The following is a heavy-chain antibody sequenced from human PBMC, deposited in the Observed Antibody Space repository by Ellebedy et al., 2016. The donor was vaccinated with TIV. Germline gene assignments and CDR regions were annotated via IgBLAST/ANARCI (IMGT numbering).Heavy chain of an antibody. CDR2: IDWDDDK. Sequence: SGPTLVKPTQTLTLTCTFSGFSLSTSGMCVSWIRQPPGKALEWLARIDWDDDKYYSTSLKTRPTISKDTSKNQVVLTMTNMDPVDTATYYCAPGGWYADHLTHDYWGQGTLVTVSS. V-gene: IGHV2-70*12. CDR1: GFSLSTSGMC. D-gene: IGHD6-19*01. CDR3: APGGWYADHLTHDY. J-gene: IGHJ4*02.